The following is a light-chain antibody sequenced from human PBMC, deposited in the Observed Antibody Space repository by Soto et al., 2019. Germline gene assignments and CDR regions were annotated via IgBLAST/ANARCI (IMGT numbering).Light chain of an antibody. J-gene: IGLJ1*01. CDR1: SSDIGTYNY. CDR2: DVS. Sequence: QSVLTQPASVSGSPGQSITISCTGTSSDIGTYNYVSWYQQHTGKAPKLMIFDVSYRPSGVSNRFSGSKSDNTASLTISGPQAEDEADYYCNSYTGTSSRYVFGTGTKATVL. V-gene: IGLV2-14*03. CDR3: NSYTGTSSRYV.